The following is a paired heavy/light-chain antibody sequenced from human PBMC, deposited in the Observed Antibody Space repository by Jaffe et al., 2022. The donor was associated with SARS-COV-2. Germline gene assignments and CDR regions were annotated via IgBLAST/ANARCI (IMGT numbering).Heavy chain of an antibody. D-gene: IGHD2-15*01. J-gene: IGHJ3*02. CDR3: ARHLGGIVVVASKGSFDI. Sequence: QVQLVQSGAEVKKPGASVKVSCKASGYTFTSYGISWVRQAPGQGLEWMGWISAYNGNTNYAQKLQGRVTMTTDTSTSTAYMELRSLRSDDTAVYYCARHLGGIVVVASKGSFDIWGQGTMVTVSS. V-gene: IGHV1-18*01. CDR2: ISAYNGNT. CDR1: GYTFTSYG.
Light chain of an antibody. CDR3: QQYNSYSET. CDR2: KAS. Sequence: DIQMTQSPSTLSASVGDRVTITCRASQSISSWLAWYQQKPGKAPKLLIYKASSLESGVPSRFSGSGSGTEFTLTISSLQPDDFATYYCQQYNSYSETFGQGTKVEIK. CDR1: QSISSW. J-gene: IGKJ1*01. V-gene: IGKV1-5*03.